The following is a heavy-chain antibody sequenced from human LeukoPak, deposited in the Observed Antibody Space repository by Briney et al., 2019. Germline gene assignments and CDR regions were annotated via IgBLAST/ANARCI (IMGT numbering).Heavy chain of an antibody. D-gene: IGHD1-26*01. V-gene: IGHV4-4*07. J-gene: IGHJ4*02. CDR1: GGSISSFY. CDR3: SRESGAFCPFGY. Sequence: SETLSLTCTVSGGSISSFYWSWIRQPAGKGLEWIGRIYSSGSTHYNPSLKSRVTMPLETSKNQFSLRLSSVTAADTAIYYCSRESGAFCPFGYWGQGTLVIVPP. CDR2: IYSSGST.